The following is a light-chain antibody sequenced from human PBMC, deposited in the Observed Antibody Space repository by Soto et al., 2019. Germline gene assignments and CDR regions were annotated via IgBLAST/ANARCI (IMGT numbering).Light chain of an antibody. CDR2: EGT. J-gene: IGLJ2*01. V-gene: IGLV2-23*01. Sequence: QSVLTQPASVSASPGQSITISCTGTSSNVGTYDLVSWYQHHPDKAPKLIIYEGTKRPSGISSRFSGSKSGNTASLTISGLLAEDDADYYCCSFAVGAALVFGGGTKLTFL. CDR3: CSFAVGAALV. CDR1: SSNVGTYDL.